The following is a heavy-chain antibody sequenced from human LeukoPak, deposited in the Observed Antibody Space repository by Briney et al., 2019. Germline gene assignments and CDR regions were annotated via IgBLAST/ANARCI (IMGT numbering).Heavy chain of an antibody. J-gene: IGHJ5*02. D-gene: IGHD5-24*01. CDR3: TRDRGTYNWFDP. V-gene: IGHV3-21*04. CDR2: INRDSSLM. Sequence: PGGSLRLSCAASGFTFSIYSMNWVRQAPGKGLEWVSSINRDSSLMYYAESVKGRFTISRDNARNSLYLQMNSLRVEDTALYYCTRDRGTYNWFDPWGQGTLVTVSS. CDR1: GFTFSIYS.